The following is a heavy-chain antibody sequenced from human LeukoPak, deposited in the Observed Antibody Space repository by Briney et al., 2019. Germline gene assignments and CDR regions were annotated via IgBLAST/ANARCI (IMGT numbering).Heavy chain of an antibody. CDR2: IKSKTDGGTT. J-gene: IGHJ4*02. CDR3: TTRDGYNLYY. Sequence: GGSLRLSCATSGFTFNDHYLGWVRQAPGKGLEWVGRIKSKTDGGTTDYAAPVKGRFTISRDDSKNTLYLQMNSLKTEDTAVYYCTTRDGYNLYYWGQGTLVTVSS. D-gene: IGHD5-24*01. CDR1: GFTFNDHY. V-gene: IGHV3-15*01.